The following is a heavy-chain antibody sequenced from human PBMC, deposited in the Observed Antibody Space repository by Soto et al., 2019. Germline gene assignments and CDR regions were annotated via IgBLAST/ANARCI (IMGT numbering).Heavy chain of an antibody. V-gene: IGHV4-4*02. CDR2: VFHTGNT. D-gene: IGHD7-27*01. CDR1: GDSISSSVW. J-gene: IGHJ4*02. Sequence: PSETLSLTCAVSGDSISSSVWWTWVRQPPGKGLEWIGEVFHTGNTNYNPSLKSRVTMSVDKSTNELSLKVTSVTAADTATYYCARKAWVRFDYWGQGALVTVSS. CDR3: ARKAWVRFDY.